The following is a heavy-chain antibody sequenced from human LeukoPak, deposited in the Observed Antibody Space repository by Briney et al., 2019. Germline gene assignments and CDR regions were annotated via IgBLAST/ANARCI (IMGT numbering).Heavy chain of an antibody. J-gene: IGHJ4*02. CDR1: GFTFSSYA. CDR2: INPSGGST. D-gene: IGHD2-2*02. CDR3: ARAIVVVPAAIYYFDY. Sequence: GGSLRLSCAASGFTFSSYAMHWVRQAPGQGLEWMGIINPSGGSTSYAQKFQGRVTMTRDMSTSTVYMELSSLRSEDTAVYYCARAIVVVPAAIYYFDYWGQGTLVTVSS. V-gene: IGHV1-46*01.